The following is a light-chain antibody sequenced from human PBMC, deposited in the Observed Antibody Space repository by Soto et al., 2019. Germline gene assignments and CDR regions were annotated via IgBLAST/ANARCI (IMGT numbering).Light chain of an antibody. J-gene: IGKJ1*01. Sequence: DIQMTQSPSTLSASVGDRVTITCRASQTVGIWLAWYQQKPGKAPKVLIYKVSNLERGVPSRFSGSGSETEFTLTISSLQPDDFATYDCQQYNAYPRTFGQGTKVEIK. CDR3: QQYNAYPRT. CDR1: QTVGIW. V-gene: IGKV1-5*03. CDR2: KVS.